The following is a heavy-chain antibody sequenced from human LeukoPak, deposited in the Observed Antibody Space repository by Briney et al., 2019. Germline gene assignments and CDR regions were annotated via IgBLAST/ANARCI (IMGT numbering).Heavy chain of an antibody. V-gene: IGHV4-4*07. CDR3: ARDRVRSYCSSTSCPSWFDP. CDR2: IYTSGST. J-gene: IGHJ5*02. CDR1: GGSISTYY. D-gene: IGHD2-2*01. Sequence: SETLSLTCTVSGGSISTYYWSWIRQPAGKGLEWIGRIYTSGSTNYNPSLKSRVTMSVDTSKNQFSLKLSSVTAADTAVYYCARDRVRSYCSSTSCPSWFDPWGQGTLVTVSS.